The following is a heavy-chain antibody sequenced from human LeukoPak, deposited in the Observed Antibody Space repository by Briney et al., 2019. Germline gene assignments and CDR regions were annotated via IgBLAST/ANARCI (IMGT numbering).Heavy chain of an antibody. CDR1: GGTFSSYA. CDR2: IIPIFGTA. J-gene: IGHJ4*02. D-gene: IGHD4-23*01. Sequence: SVTVSCKASGGTFSSYAISWVRQAPGQGLEWMGGIIPIFGTANYAQKFQGRVTITADKSTSTAYMELSSLRSEDTAVYYCARVHYFYGGNSEVYFDYWGQGTLVTVSS. CDR3: ARVHYFYGGNSEVYFDY. V-gene: IGHV1-69*06.